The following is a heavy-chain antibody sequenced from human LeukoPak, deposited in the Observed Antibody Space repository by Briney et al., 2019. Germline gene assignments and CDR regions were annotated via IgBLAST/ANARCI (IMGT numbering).Heavy chain of an antibody. J-gene: IGHJ4*02. D-gene: IGHD3-22*01. CDR3: VKNSHRGYYDSSGYYLDY. CDR1: GFTFSNYW. CDR2: INGDGGST. V-gene: IGHV3-74*01. Sequence: GGSLRLSCAASGFTFSNYWMLWVRQAPGKGLVWVSRINGDGGSTAYADSVKGRFTISRDNAKNALYLQMNSLRVEDTAVYYCVKNSHRGYYDSSGYYLDYWGQGTLVTVSS.